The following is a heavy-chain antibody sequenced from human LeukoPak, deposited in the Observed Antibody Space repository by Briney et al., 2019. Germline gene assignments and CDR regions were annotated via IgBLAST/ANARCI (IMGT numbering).Heavy chain of an antibody. CDR2: IIPIFGTA. V-gene: IGHV1-69*13. Sequence: VASVKLPYKASGGTFSGYAISWVRQAPGQGLEWMGGIIPIFGTANYARKFQGRVTITADESTSTAYMELSSLRSEDTAVYYCARARRSDAFDIWGQGTMITVSS. CDR3: ARARRSDAFDI. CDR1: GGTFSGYA. J-gene: IGHJ3*02.